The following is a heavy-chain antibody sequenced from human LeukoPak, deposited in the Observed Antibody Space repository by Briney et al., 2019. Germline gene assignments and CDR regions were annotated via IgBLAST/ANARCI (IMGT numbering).Heavy chain of an antibody. J-gene: IGHJ4*02. CDR2: IIPIFGTA. D-gene: IGHD3-9*01. CDR3: ARAPPHYDILTGYLRGYFDY. CDR1: GGTFSSYD. V-gene: IGHV1-69*13. Sequence: AVKVSCKASGGTFSSYDRSWVRQAPGQGLEWMGGIIPIFGTANYAQKFQGRVTITADESTSTAYMELSSLRSEDTAVYYCARAPPHYDILTGYLRGYFDYWGQGTLVTVSS.